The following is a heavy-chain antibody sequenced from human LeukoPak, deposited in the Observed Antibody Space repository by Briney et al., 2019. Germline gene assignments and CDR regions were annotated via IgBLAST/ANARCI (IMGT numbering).Heavy chain of an antibody. D-gene: IGHD1-26*01. J-gene: IGHJ4*02. CDR1: GFTFSSYA. Sequence: GSLRLSCTASGFTFSSYAMSWVRQAPGKGLEWVSALSGSGGNTYYADSVKGRFTISRDNSKNTLYLQMNSLRAEDTAVYYCARAIVGATTADYWGQGTLVTVSS. CDR3: ARAIVGATTADY. CDR2: LSGSGGNT. V-gene: IGHV3-23*01.